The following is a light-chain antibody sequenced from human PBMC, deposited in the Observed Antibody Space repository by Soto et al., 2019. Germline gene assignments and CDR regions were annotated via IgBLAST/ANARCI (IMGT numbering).Light chain of an antibody. J-gene: IGKJ1*01. CDR1: QSISGY. CDR2: AAS. CDR3: QQSYSTLPT. Sequence: DIQMTQSPSSLSASVGDRVTITCRASQSISGYLNWYQQKPGKAPKLLIYAASSLQSGVPSRFSGSGSGTDFTLTISSLQPEDFATYYCQQSYSTLPTFGQGTKVDIK. V-gene: IGKV1-39*01.